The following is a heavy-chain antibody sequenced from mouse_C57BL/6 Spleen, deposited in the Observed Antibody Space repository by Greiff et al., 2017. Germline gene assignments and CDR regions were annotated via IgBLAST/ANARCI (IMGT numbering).Heavy chain of an antibody. Sequence: QVQLQQSGAELVKPGASVKLSCKASGYTFTSYWMHWVKQRPGQGLEWIGMIHPNSGSTNYNEKFKSKATLTVDKSSSTAYMQLSSLTSEDSAVYYCAYDYDEGAWFAYWGQGTLVTVSA. V-gene: IGHV1-64*01. J-gene: IGHJ3*01. CDR2: IHPNSGST. CDR3: AYDYDEGAWFAY. D-gene: IGHD2-4*01. CDR1: GYTFTSYW.